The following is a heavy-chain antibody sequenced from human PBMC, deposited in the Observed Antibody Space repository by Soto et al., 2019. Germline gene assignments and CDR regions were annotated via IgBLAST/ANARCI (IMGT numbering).Heavy chain of an antibody. J-gene: IGHJ4*02. CDR2: ARDKAHSYTT. D-gene: IGHD6-13*01. CDR3: ARIYSSTWYGSFFDY. Sequence: GGSLRLSCAASGFTFSDHYMDWGRQAPWKGMEWVGRARDKAHSYTTEYAPSVKGRFTISRDDSKNSLYLQMNSLKTEDTALYYCARIYSSTWYGSFFDYCGQGTLVTVPS. V-gene: IGHV3-72*01. CDR1: GFTFSDHY.